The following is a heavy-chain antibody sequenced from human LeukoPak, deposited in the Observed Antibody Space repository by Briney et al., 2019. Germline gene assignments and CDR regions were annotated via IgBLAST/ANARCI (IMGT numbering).Heavy chain of an antibody. Sequence: GASVKVSCKASGGTFSSYAISWVRQAPGRGLEWMGGIIPIFGTANYAQKFQGRVTITADESTSTAYMELSSLRSEDTAVYYCAREFRDGYTKPYYFDYWGQGTLVTVSS. CDR3: AREFRDGYTKPYYFDY. CDR1: GGTFSSYA. V-gene: IGHV1-69*01. D-gene: IGHD5-24*01. J-gene: IGHJ4*02. CDR2: IIPIFGTA.